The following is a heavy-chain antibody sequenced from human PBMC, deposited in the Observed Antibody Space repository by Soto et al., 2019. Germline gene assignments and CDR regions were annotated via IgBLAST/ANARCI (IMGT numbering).Heavy chain of an antibody. J-gene: IGHJ6*02. CDR3: ARGSYGDYVGYYYYYGMDV. CDR2: IYYSGST. Sequence: QVQLQESGPGLVKPSQTLSLTCTVSGGSISSGGYYWSWISQHPGKGLEWIGYIYYSGSTYYNPSLKSRVTISVDTSKNQFSLKLSSVTAADTAVYYCARGSYGDYVGYYYYYGMDVWGQGTTVTVSS. CDR1: GGSISSGGYY. V-gene: IGHV4-31*03. D-gene: IGHD4-17*01.